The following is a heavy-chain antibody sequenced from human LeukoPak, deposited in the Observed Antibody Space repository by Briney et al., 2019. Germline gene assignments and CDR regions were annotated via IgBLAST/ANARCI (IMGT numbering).Heavy chain of an antibody. J-gene: IGHJ4*02. Sequence: GRSLRLSCAASGFTFSSYGMHWVRQAPGKGLEWVAVISYDGRNKYYADSVKGRFTISRDNSKNTLYLQMNSLRAEDTAVYYCANADSDGHFDYWGQGTLVTVSS. CDR2: ISYDGRNK. CDR3: ANADSDGHFDY. V-gene: IGHV3-30*18. CDR1: GFTFSSYG. D-gene: IGHD2-15*01.